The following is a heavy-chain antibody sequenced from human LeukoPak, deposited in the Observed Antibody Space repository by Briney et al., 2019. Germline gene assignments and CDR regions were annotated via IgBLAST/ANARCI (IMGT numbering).Heavy chain of an antibody. CDR3: ARDSTVTTLGDY. Sequence: APVKVSCKASGYTFTSYDINWVRQAPGQGLEWMGWISAYNGNTNYAQKLQGRVTMTTDTSTSTAYMELRSLRSDDTAVYYCARDSTVTTLGDYWGQGTLVTVSS. D-gene: IGHD4-17*01. V-gene: IGHV1-18*01. CDR2: ISAYNGNT. CDR1: GYTFTSYD. J-gene: IGHJ4*02.